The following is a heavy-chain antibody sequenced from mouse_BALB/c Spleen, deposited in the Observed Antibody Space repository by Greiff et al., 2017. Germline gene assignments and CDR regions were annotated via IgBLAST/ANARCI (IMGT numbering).Heavy chain of an antibody. Sequence: EVKLVESGGGLVQPGGSRKLSCAASGFTFSSFGMHWVRQAPEKGLEWVAYISSGSSTIYYADTVKGRFTISRDNPKNTLFLQMTSLRSEDTAMYYCARSTGEAMDYWGQGTSVTVSS. V-gene: IGHV5-17*02. D-gene: IGHD4-1*02. J-gene: IGHJ4*01. CDR2: ISSGSSTI. CDR3: ARSTGEAMDY. CDR1: GFTFSSFG.